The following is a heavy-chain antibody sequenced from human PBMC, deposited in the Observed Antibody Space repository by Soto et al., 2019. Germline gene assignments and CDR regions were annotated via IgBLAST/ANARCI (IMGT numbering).Heavy chain of an antibody. CDR1: GFTFSSYG. J-gene: IGHJ6*02. V-gene: IGHV3-33*01. Sequence: PGGSLRLSCAASGFTFSSYGMHWVRQAPGKGLEWVAAIWNDGNNEYYADSVKGRFTISRDNSKSTLYLQMDSLRAEDTAVYYCVRVDRGSSLFRYYYDGVDVWGRGTTVTVSS. CDR2: IWNDGNNE. D-gene: IGHD2-21*01. CDR3: VRVDRGSSLFRYYYDGVDV.